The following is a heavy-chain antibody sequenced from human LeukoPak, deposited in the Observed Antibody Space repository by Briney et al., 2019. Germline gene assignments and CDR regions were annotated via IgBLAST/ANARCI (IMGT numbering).Heavy chain of an antibody. CDR3: ARDSSPVAGVGLF. CDR2: IYTYSGNA. V-gene: IGHV1-18*01. CDR1: GYTFSAYG. J-gene: IGHJ4*02. D-gene: IGHD6-19*01. Sequence: GASVKVSCKASGYTFSAYGISWVRQAPGQGLEWMGWIYTYSGNANYAEHLQGRVTLTSDSSTTTVYMELKNLTSDDTAVYYCARDSSPVAGVGLFWGQGTLVTVSS.